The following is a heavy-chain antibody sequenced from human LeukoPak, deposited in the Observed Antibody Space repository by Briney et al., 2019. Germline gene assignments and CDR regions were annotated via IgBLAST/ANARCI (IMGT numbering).Heavy chain of an antibody. CDR1: GYTFTGYY. CDR3: ARDSRDGYNLFDY. D-gene: IGHD5-24*01. Sequence: AASVKVSCKASGYTFTGYYMHWVRQAPGQGLEWMGWINPNSGGTNYAQKFQGRVTMTRDTSSSTAYMELSRLRSDDTAVYYCARDSRDGYNLFDYWGQGTLVTVSS. V-gene: IGHV1-2*02. CDR2: INPNSGGT. J-gene: IGHJ4*02.